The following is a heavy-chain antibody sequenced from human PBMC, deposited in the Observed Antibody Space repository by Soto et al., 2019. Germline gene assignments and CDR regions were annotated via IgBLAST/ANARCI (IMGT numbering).Heavy chain of an antibody. V-gene: IGHV3-23*01. J-gene: IGHJ4*02. D-gene: IGHD6-13*01. CDR2: ISGSGGST. Sequence: GGSLRLSCASSGLTFSSYAMSWVRQAPGKGLEWVSAISGSGGSTYYADSVKGRFTISRDNSKNTLYLQMNSLRAEDTAVYYYAKGGIAAAGTAYTAYFDYWGQGTLVTVSS. CDR1: GLTFSSYA. CDR3: AKGGIAAAGTAYTAYFDY.